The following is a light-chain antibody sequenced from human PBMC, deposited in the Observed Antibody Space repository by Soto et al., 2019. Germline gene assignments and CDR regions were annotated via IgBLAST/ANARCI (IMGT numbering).Light chain of an antibody. V-gene: IGKV3-15*01. CDR1: QSVSSN. J-gene: IGKJ2*01. CDR2: GAS. CDR3: QQYNNWPPVYT. Sequence: EIVMTQSPATLSVSPGARATLSCRASQSVSSNLAWYQQKPGQAPRLLIYGASTRDTGIPARFSGSGSGTEFTLTISSLQSEDFAVYYCQQYNNWPPVYTFGQGTKLEIK.